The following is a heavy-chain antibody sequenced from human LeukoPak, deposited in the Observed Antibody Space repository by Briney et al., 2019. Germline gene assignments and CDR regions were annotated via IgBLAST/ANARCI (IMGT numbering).Heavy chain of an antibody. J-gene: IGHJ4*02. V-gene: IGHV1-69*04. CDR1: GGTFSSYA. CDR2: IIPILGIA. Sequence: SVKVSCKASGGTFSSYAISWVRQAPGQGLEWMGRIIPILGIANYAQKFQGRVTITADESTSTAYMELSSLRSEDTAVYYCASSGAIVATIRYWGQGTLVTVSS. D-gene: IGHD5-12*01. CDR3: ASSGAIVATIRY.